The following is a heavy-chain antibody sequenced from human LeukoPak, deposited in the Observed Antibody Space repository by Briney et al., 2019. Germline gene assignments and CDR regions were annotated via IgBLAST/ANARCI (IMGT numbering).Heavy chain of an antibody. V-gene: IGHV5-51*01. CDR1: GYSFTSYW. CDR2: IYPGDSDT. D-gene: IGHD6-13*01. Sequence: GESLKISRKGSGYSFTSYWIGWGRQMPGKGLEWIGIIYPGDSDTRYSPSFQGQVTISADKSISTAYLQWSSLKASDTAMYYCARLGAAAGTSSWFDPWGQGTLVTVSS. J-gene: IGHJ5*02. CDR3: ARLGAAAGTSSWFDP.